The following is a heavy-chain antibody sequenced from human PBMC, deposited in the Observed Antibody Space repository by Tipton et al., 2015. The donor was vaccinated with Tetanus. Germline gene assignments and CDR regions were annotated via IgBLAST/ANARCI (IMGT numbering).Heavy chain of an antibody. D-gene: IGHD1-14*01. CDR1: GASISSIYS. Sequence: TLSLTCAVSGASISSIYSWSWIRQPPGKGLEWIGEINHRGSTMYNPSLKSRVAISGDTSKNQFSLNLTSLTAADTAVYYCARGTGDYWGQGTLVTVSS. J-gene: IGHJ4*02. CDR3: ARGTGDY. V-gene: IGHV4-4*02. CDR2: INHRGST.